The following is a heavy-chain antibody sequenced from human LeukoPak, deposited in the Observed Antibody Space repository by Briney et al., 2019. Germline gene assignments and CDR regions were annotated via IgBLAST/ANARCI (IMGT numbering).Heavy chain of an antibody. CDR1: GFTFSSYA. Sequence: PGGSLRLSCAASGFTFSSYAMSWVRQAPGKGLEWVSVISGSGGSTYYADSVKGRFTISGDNSKNTLYLQMNSLRAEDTAVYYCAKVREDDYVWGSYPLAFDIWGQGTMVTVSS. CDR3: AKVREDDYVWGSYPLAFDI. CDR2: ISGSGGST. J-gene: IGHJ3*02. V-gene: IGHV3-23*01. D-gene: IGHD3-16*02.